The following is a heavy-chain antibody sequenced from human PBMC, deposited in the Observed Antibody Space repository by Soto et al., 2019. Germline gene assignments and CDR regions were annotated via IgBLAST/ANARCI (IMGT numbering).Heavy chain of an antibody. CDR1: RGTFSSYA. V-gene: IGHV1-69*13. J-gene: IGHJ6*02. Sequence: SVKVSCKASRGTFSSYAISWVRQAPGQGLEWMGGIIPIFGTANYAQKFQGRVTITADESTSTAYMELSSLRSEDTAVYYCAREMGATTFVPYYYYGMDVRGQGTTVTVSS. D-gene: IGHD1-26*01. CDR3: AREMGATTFVPYYYYGMDV. CDR2: IIPIFGTA.